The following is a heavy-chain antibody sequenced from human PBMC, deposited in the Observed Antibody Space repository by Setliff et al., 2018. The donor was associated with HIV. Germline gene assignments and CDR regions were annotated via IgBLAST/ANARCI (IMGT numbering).Heavy chain of an antibody. Sequence: SETLSLTCAVHGGSLTGYYWSWIRQPPGKGLEWIGEILHSGGTNYNPSLKSRVTISVDTSKNQFSLKLTSVTAADTAVYYCARESRSMHVAHWGQGTLVTVSS. CDR2: ILHSGGT. CDR3: ARESRSMHVAH. D-gene: IGHD5-12*01. V-gene: IGHV4-34*12. J-gene: IGHJ4*02. CDR1: GGSLTGYY.